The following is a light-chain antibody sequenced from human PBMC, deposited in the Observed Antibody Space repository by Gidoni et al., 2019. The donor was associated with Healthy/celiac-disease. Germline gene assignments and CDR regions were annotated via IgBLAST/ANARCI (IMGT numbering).Light chain of an antibody. Sequence: QSALTQPASLSVSPVQSITISFTVTSSDVGGYNYFSWYQQHPGKAPKLMIYDVSHRPSGVSNRFSGSKSGNTDSLTISGLQAEDEADYYCSSYTSSSPYVFGTGTKVTVL. CDR1: SSDVGGYNY. CDR2: DVS. CDR3: SSYTSSSPYV. J-gene: IGLJ1*01. V-gene: IGLV2-14*01.